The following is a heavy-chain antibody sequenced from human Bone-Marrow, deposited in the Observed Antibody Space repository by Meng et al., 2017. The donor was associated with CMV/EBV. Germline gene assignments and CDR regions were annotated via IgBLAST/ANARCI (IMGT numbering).Heavy chain of an antibody. CDR2: INPNSGDT. CDR3: ARDRFRAYRLLYLFDN. Sequence: ASVKVSCKASGYTFTGYYMNWVRQAPGQGLEWMGWINPNSGDTNYAQKLQGRVTMTRDTSISTAYMELTRLRYDDTAVYYCARDRFRAYRLLYLFDNWGQGTLVTVSS. CDR1: GYTFTGYY. V-gene: IGHV1-2*02. J-gene: IGHJ4*02. D-gene: IGHD2-2*02.